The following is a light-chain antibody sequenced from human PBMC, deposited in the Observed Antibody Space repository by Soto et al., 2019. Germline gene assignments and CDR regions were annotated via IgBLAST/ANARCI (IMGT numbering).Light chain of an antibody. Sequence: QSALTQPASVSGSPGQSIAMSCTGTSSDVGTHNFVSWYQQHPGKAPKLIIYDVSNRPSGVSDRFFGSKSGNTASLTISGLHAEDEADYYCSSFTTTNTYVFGTGTKVTVL. V-gene: IGLV2-14*03. CDR3: SSFTTTNTYV. CDR2: DVS. CDR1: SSDVGTHNF. J-gene: IGLJ1*01.